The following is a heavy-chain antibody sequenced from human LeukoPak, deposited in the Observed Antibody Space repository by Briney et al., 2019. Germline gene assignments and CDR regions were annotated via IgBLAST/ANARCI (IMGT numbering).Heavy chain of an antibody. CDR2: IIPILGIA. D-gene: IGHD3-22*01. CDR1: GGTFSSYA. Sequence: ASVKVSCKASGGTFSSYAISWVRQAPGQGLEWMGRIIPILGIANYAQKFQGRVTITADKSTSTAYMELSSLRSEDTAVYYCARAAVQYYYDSSGNYYFDYWGQGTLVTVSS. J-gene: IGHJ4*02. V-gene: IGHV1-69*04. CDR3: ARAAVQYYYDSSGNYYFDY.